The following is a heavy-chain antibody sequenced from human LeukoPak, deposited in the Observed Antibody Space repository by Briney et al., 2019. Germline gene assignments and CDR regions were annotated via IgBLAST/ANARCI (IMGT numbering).Heavy chain of an antibody. CDR2: IKQDGSEK. V-gene: IGHV3-7*01. CDR3: ASPKMDSGSYWRAFDI. CDR1: GFTFGSSW. J-gene: IGHJ3*02. D-gene: IGHD1-26*01. Sequence: PGGSLRLSCAASGFTFGSSWMTWVRQAPGKGLEWVANIKQDGSEKNYVDSVKGRFTISRDNAKNSLYLQMNSLRAEDTAVYYCASPKMDSGSYWRAFDIWGHGTMVTVSS.